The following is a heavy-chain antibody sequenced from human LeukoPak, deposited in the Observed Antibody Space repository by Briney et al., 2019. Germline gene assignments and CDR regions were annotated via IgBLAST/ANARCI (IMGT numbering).Heavy chain of an antibody. Sequence: GRSLRLSCAASGFTFSSYAMHWVRQAPGKGLEWVAVIPYDGSNKYYADSVKGRFTISRDNSKNTLYLQMNSLRAEDTAVYYCARDSGYYDSSGSYYFDYWGQGTLVTVSS. J-gene: IGHJ4*02. CDR1: GFTFSSYA. D-gene: IGHD3-22*01. V-gene: IGHV3-30*04. CDR2: IPYDGSNK. CDR3: ARDSGYYDSSGSYYFDY.